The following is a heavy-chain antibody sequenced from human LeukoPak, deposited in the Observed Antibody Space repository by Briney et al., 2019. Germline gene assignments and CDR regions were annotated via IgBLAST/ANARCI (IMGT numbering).Heavy chain of an antibody. CDR3: ARGRGYSYGPDGAFDI. D-gene: IGHD5-18*01. V-gene: IGHV4-59*01. Sequence: PSETLSLTCTVSGGSISSYYWSWIRQPPGKGLEWIGYIYYSGSTNYNPSLKSRVTVSVDTSKNQFSLRLSSVTAADTAVYYCARGRGYSYGPDGAFDIWGQGTMVTVSS. CDR2: IYYSGST. J-gene: IGHJ3*02. CDR1: GGSISSYY.